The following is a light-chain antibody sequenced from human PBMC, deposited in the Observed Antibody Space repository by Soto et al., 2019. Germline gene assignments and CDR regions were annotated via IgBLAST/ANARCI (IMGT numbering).Light chain of an antibody. CDR1: QSVSSY. J-gene: IGKJ4*01. CDR3: QQRTNWPPT. CDR2: HAF. Sequence: EIVLTQSPATLSLSPGERATLSCRASQSVSSYLAWYQLKPGQTPRLLIFHAFNRATGIPARFIGSGSGTDFTLTISSLEPEDFATYYCQQRTNWPPTFGGGTKVEIK. V-gene: IGKV3-11*01.